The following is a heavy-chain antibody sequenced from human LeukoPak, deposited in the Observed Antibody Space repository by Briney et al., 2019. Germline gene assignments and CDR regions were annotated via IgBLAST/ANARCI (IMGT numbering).Heavy chain of an antibody. Sequence: ASVKVSCKASGYTLTGYYMHWVRQAPGQGLEWMGWINPNSGGTNYAQKFQGSVTMTRDTSISTAYMELSRLRSDDTAVYYCARDRSVLGYCSSTSCYSGEIDYWGQGTLVTVSS. J-gene: IGHJ4*02. CDR1: GYTLTGYY. CDR3: ARDRSVLGYCSSTSCYSGEIDY. V-gene: IGHV1-2*02. D-gene: IGHD2-2*01. CDR2: INPNSGGT.